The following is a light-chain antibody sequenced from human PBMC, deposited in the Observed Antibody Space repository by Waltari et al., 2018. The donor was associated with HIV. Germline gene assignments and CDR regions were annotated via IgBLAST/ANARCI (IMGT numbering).Light chain of an antibody. Sequence: DIVMTQSPASLTVSLGERATINCKPSLSLLYSSNKKNYLAWYQQKPGQPPKLLIYWASTRESGVPDRFSASVSGTDFTLTIGSLQAGDAAVYYCQQYYSTPYTFGQGTKLEIK. CDR2: WAS. CDR1: LSLLYSSNKKNY. V-gene: IGKV4-1*01. J-gene: IGKJ2*01. CDR3: QQYYSTPYT.